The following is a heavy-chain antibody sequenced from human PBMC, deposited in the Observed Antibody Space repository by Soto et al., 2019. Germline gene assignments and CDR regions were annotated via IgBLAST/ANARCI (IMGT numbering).Heavy chain of an antibody. CDR1: GGTFSSYA. Sequence: GASVKVSCKASGGTFSSYAISWARQAPGQGLEWMGGIIPIFGTANYAQKFQGRVTITADKSTSTAYMELSSLRSEDTAVYYCARDPPYNWNDVARWFDPWGQGTLVTVSS. D-gene: IGHD1-1*01. V-gene: IGHV1-69*06. J-gene: IGHJ5*02. CDR2: IIPIFGTA. CDR3: ARDPPYNWNDVARWFDP.